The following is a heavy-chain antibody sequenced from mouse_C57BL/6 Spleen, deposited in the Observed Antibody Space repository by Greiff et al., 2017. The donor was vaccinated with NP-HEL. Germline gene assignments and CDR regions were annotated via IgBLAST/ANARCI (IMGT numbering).Heavy chain of an antibody. V-gene: IGHV1-15*01. Sequence: LVESGAELVRPGASVTLSCKASGYTFTDYEMHWVKQTPVHGLEWIGAIDPETGGTAYNQKFKGKAILTADKSSSTAYMELRSLTSEDSAVYYCTRVLRAMDYWGQGTSVTVSS. CDR2: IDPETGGT. CDR1: GYTFTDYE. J-gene: IGHJ4*01. CDR3: TRVLRAMDY.